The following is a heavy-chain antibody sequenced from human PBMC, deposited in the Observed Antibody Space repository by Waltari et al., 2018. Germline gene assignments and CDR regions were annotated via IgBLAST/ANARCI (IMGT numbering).Heavy chain of an antibody. CDR1: GYTFTGYY. CDR3: ARDGAGYSSSWRTMYNWFDP. J-gene: IGHJ5*02. CDR2: INPKSGGT. Sequence: QVQLVQSGAEVKKPGASVKVSCKASGYTFTGYYMHWVRQAPGQGLEWMGWINPKSGGTNYAKQFQGRVTMTRDRSISTAHLDLRXXXXXXXXXXXCARDGAGYSSSWRTMYNWFDPWGQGTLVTVSS. V-gene: IGHV1-2*02. D-gene: IGHD6-13*01.